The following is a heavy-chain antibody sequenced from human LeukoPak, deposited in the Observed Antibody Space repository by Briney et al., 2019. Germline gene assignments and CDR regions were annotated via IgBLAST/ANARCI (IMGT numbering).Heavy chain of an antibody. CDR1: GYTFTSYG. J-gene: IGHJ4*02. D-gene: IGHD5-18*01. V-gene: IGHV1-18*01. CDR2: ISAYNGNT. Sequence: ASVKVSCTASGYTFTSYGISWVRQAPGQGLEWMGWISAYNGNTNYAQKLQGRVTVTTDTSTSTAYMELRSLRSDDTAVYYCARGNRDTAMVTGDYWGQGTLVTVSS. CDR3: ARGNRDTAMVTGDY.